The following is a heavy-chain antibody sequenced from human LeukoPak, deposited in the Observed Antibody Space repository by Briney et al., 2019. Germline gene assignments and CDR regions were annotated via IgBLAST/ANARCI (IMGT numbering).Heavy chain of an antibody. CDR3: AKDLSYNYGATKEY. J-gene: IGHJ4*02. CDR2: ISGSVGST. D-gene: IGHD1-1*01. Sequence: GGSLKLSCAASGFTFSSYAMSWVRQAPGKGLEWVSGISGSVGSTCYADSVKGLFPISRENSKNTLYLQMNSLSAEDTAVYYCAKDLSYNYGATKEYWGQGTLVTGSS. V-gene: IGHV3-23*01. CDR1: GFTFSSYA.